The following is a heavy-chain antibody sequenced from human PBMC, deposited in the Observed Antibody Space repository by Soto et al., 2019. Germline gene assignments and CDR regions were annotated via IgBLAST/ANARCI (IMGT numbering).Heavy chain of an antibody. Sequence: PGGSLRLSCISSGFTFRTYTMNWVRQAPGKGLEWVSGIRGFSPYTFYAESVKGRFTISRDNAKNSLYLQMNSLRAEDTAVYYCERDRGYDAHDYYYNAMDVWGQGTTVTVSS. J-gene: IGHJ6*02. V-gene: IGHV3-21*01. CDR3: ERDRGYDAHDYYYNAMDV. CDR2: IRGFSPYT. D-gene: IGHD3-10*01. CDR1: GFTFRTYT.